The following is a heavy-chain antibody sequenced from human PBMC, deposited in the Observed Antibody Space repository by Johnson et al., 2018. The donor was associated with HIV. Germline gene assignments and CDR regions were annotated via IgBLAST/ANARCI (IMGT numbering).Heavy chain of an antibody. CDR1: GFTFSSYG. J-gene: IGHJ3*02. Sequence: VQLVESGGGVVQPGGSLRLSCAASGFTFSSYGMHWVRQAPGKGLEWVAFIRYDGSNEYYADSVKGRFTISRDNSENTLYLQMNSLRAEDTAVFYCARVRIGRENAFDIWGQGTMVTVSS. CDR2: IRYDGSNE. D-gene: IGHD1-26*01. V-gene: IGHV3-30*02. CDR3: ARVRIGRENAFDI.